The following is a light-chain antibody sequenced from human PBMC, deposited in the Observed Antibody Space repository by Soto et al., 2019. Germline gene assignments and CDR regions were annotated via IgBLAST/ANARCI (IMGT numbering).Light chain of an antibody. CDR1: QDIINH. Sequence: DIQMTQSPSSLSASVGDRVIITCQASQDIINHLNWYQQKVGKAPKLLISGASSLEAGVPSRFSGSGSGTDFTLTITSLQPEDIATYYCQQYVKALSFGGGTEVEI. V-gene: IGKV1-33*01. J-gene: IGKJ4*01. CDR2: GAS. CDR3: QQYVKALS.